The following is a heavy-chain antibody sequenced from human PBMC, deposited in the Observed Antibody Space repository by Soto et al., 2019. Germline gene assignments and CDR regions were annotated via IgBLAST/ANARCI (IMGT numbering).Heavy chain of an antibody. J-gene: IGHJ4*02. D-gene: IGHD6-6*01. Sequence: SGGSLRLSCAASGFTFSSYAMSWVRPAPGKGLEWVSVISGSDDSTYYADSVKGRFTISRDNSKNTLYLQMNSLRAEDTAVYYCAKRSSSSTFDYWGQGTLVTVS. CDR2: ISGSDDST. CDR1: GFTFSSYA. CDR3: AKRSSSSTFDY. V-gene: IGHV3-23*01.